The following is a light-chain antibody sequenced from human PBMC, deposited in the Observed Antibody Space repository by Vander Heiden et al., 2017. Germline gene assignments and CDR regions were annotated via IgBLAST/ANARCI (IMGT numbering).Light chain of an antibody. V-gene: IGKV3-11*01. CDR2: DAS. J-gene: IGKJ5*01. Sequence: EVVLTQSPATLSLSPGERATLSCRASQSISNYLAWYQQKPGQAPRLLIYDASNRATGIPARFSGSGSGTDFTLTISSREPEDFAVYYCQQRVDWPPITFGQGTRLEIQ. CDR3: QQRVDWPPIT. CDR1: QSISNY.